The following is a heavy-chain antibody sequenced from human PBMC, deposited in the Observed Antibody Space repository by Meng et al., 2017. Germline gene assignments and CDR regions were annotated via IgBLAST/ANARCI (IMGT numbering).Heavy chain of an antibody. CDR3: ARGGVGYCSSTSCAIGDFAFDI. J-gene: IGHJ3*02. CDR1: GGSFSGYY. CDR2: SNHSGST. V-gene: IGHV4-34*01. Sequence: SETLSLTCAVYGGSFSGYYWSWIRQRPGKGLERSGESNHSGSTNYNPSLKSRVTISVDTSKNQFPLKLSSGTAADTAVYYCARGGVGYCSSTSCAIGDFAFDIWGQGTMVTVSS. D-gene: IGHD2-2*01.